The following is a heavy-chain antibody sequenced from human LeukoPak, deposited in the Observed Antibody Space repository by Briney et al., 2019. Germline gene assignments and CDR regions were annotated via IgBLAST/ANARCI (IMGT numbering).Heavy chain of an antibody. CDR1: GGSFSGYY. D-gene: IGHD3-3*01. V-gene: IGHV4-34*01. CDR3: ARRITIFGVVIPHNWFDP. CDR2: INHSGST. Sequence: SETLSLTCAVYGGSFSGYYWSWIRQPPGKGLEWIGEINHSGSTNYNPSLKSRVTISVDTSKNQFSLKLSSVTAADTAVYYCARRITIFGVVIPHNWFDPWGQGTPVTVSS. J-gene: IGHJ5*02.